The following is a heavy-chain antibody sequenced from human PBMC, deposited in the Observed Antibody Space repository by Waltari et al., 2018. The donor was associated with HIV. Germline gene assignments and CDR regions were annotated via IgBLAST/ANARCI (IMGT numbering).Heavy chain of an antibody. Sequence: QVQLVQSGAEAKKPGTSVRVSCMESGGTVRNPAGTWLRQAPGQRLEWMGVIIPIFGTAHYAQKFQGRVRITADESTSTVYMELNNLRYEDTAVYFCARETSGTGEGWFDPWGPGTLVTVSS. J-gene: IGHJ5*02. D-gene: IGHD1-1*01. CDR2: IIPIFGTA. CDR1: GGTVRNPA. CDR3: ARETSGTGEGWFDP. V-gene: IGHV1-69*13.